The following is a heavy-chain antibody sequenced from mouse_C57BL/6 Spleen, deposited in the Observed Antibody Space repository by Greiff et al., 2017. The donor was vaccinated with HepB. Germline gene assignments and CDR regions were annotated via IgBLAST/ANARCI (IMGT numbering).Heavy chain of an antibody. J-gene: IGHJ4*01. CDR1: GFTFSDYG. D-gene: IGHD2-1*01. V-gene: IGHV5-17*01. CDR3: ARQTIYYGNYAMDY. CDR2: ISSGSSTI. Sequence: EVHLVESGGGLVKPGGSLKLSCAASGFTFSDYGMHWVRQAPEKGLEWVAYISSGSSTIYYADTVKGRFTISRDNAKNTLFLQMTSLRSEDTTMYYCARQTIYYGNYAMDYWGQGTSVTVSS.